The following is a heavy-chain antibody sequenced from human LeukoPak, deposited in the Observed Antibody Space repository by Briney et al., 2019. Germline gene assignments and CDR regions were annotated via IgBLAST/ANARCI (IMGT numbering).Heavy chain of an antibody. V-gene: IGHV4-59*01. CDR3: ATPGQLASPDAFDV. D-gene: IGHD1-1*01. CDR2: IYFGGST. J-gene: IGHJ3*01. CDR1: GASISRYY. Sequence: SETLSLTCTVPGASISRYYWSWIRQPPGKGLEWIGYIYFGGSTNSNPSLKSRVTISVDTSNNQFSLKLTSVTAADTAVYYCATPGQLASPDAFDVWGQGTMVTVSS.